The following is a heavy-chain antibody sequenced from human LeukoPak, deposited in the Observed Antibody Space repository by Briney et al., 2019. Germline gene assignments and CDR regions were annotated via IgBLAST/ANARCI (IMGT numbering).Heavy chain of an antibody. J-gene: IGHJ4*02. D-gene: IGHD3-22*01. CDR2: IWYGGSNK. CDR1: GFTFSSYG. Sequence: PGGSLRLSCAASGFTFSSYGMHWVRQAPGKGLEWVAVIWYGGSNKYYADSVKGRFTISRDNSKNTLYLQMNSLRAEDTAVYYCAKDTDYYDSSGPGSYFDYWGQGTLVTVSS. CDR3: AKDTDYYDSSGPGSYFDY. V-gene: IGHV3-30*02.